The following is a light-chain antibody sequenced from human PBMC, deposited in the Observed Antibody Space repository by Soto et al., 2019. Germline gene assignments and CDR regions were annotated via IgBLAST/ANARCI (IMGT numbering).Light chain of an antibody. V-gene: IGKV3-15*01. CDR1: ESVSSN. Sequence: MMMTQSPATLSASPGERATLSCRASESVSSNLAWYQQRPGQAPRLVIYGASTRATGIPARFSGGGSGTEFTLTISSLQSEDFAVYYCQQYNSWPPITFGQGTRLEIK. J-gene: IGKJ5*01. CDR3: QQYNSWPPIT. CDR2: GAS.